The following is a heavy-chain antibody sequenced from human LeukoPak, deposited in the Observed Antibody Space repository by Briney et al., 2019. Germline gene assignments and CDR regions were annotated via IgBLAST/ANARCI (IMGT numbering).Heavy chain of an antibody. Sequence: SQTLSLTRAISGDSVSSNSAAWNWIRQSPSRGLEWLGRTYYRSKWYNDYAVSVKSRITINPDTSKNQFSLQLNSVTPEDTAVYCCARDLAGYSSSWYYFDYWGQGTLVTVSS. V-gene: IGHV6-1*01. J-gene: IGHJ4*02. CDR1: GDSVSSNSAA. D-gene: IGHD6-13*01. CDR2: TYYRSKWYN. CDR3: ARDLAGYSSSWYYFDY.